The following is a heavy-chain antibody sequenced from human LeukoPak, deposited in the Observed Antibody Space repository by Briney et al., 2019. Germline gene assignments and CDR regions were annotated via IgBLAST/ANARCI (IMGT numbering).Heavy chain of an antibody. CDR2: ISGSGDKT. V-gene: IGHV3-23*01. Sequence: AGGSLRLSCAASGFTFSSCAMSWVRQAPGKGLEWVSAISGSGDKTYYADSVKGRFTISRDNSRFTVHLQMNSLRGEDTAVYYCVKERPGKAYADYWGKGTLVTVSS. CDR3: VKERPGKAYADY. D-gene: IGHD1-26*01. J-gene: IGHJ4*02. CDR1: GFTFSSCA.